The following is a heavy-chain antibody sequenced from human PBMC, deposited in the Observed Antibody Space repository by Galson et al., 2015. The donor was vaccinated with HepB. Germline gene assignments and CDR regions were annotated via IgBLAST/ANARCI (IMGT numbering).Heavy chain of an antibody. Sequence: ETLSLTCTVSGGSIDSRHSHWAWVRQSPRQGLQWIGSVSYDGKVHYNPSLQRRVVMSVDTSRSQVLLNVSSVIDADSAIYFCAKHGADLGGDRLDTWGPGAPITVSS. CDR2: VSYDGKV. CDR3: AKHGADLGGDRLDT. J-gene: IGHJ4*02. D-gene: IGHD1-26*01. V-gene: IGHV4-39*01. CDR1: GGSIDSRHSH.